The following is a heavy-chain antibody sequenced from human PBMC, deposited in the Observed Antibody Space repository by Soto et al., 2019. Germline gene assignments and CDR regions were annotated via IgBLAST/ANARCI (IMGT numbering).Heavy chain of an antibody. V-gene: IGHV1-18*01. Sequence: ASVKVSCKASGYTFTSYGISWVRQAPGQGLAWMGWISAYNGNTNYAQKLQGRVTMTTDTSTSTAFMELRSMRSDDTAVYYCARGGKNIVVVVAAMDAFDIWGQGTMVTVSS. CDR2: ISAYNGNT. CDR3: ARGGKNIVVVVAAMDAFDI. D-gene: IGHD2-15*01. J-gene: IGHJ3*02. CDR1: GYTFTSYG.